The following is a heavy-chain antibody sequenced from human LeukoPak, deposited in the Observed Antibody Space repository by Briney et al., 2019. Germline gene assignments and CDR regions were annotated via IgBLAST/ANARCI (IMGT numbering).Heavy chain of an antibody. CDR3: ARVRCSGGSCYYYYYYGMDV. Sequence: PGGSLRLSCAASGFTFNRDWTAWVRQAPGKGLEWVSSISSSSSYIYYADSVKGRFTISRDNAKNSLYLQMNSLRAEDTAVYYCARVRCSGGSCYYYYYYGMDVWGQGTTVTVSS. V-gene: IGHV3-21*01. J-gene: IGHJ6*02. CDR2: ISSSSSYI. CDR1: GFTFNRDW. D-gene: IGHD2-15*01.